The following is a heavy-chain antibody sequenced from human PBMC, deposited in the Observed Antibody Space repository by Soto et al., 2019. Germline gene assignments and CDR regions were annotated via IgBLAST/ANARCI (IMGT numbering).Heavy chain of an antibody. V-gene: IGHV4-39*02. J-gene: IGHJ4*02. D-gene: IGHD1-1*01. Sequence: QLQLQESGPGLVKPSETLSLTCTVSGGPIRSSSHYWGWIRQSPGTGLEWIGSIDESGDYYYNPSLKSRVTISVDTSKNQFSLKLISVTGADSAIYYCAREGGYVDYWGQGTLVTVSS. CDR2: IDESGDY. CDR3: AREGGYVDY. CDR1: GGPIRSSSHY.